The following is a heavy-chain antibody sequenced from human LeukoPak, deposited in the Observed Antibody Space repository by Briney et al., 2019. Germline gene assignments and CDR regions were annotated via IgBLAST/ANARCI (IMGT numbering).Heavy chain of an antibody. Sequence: PEGPLRLSCAASGFSFSSYSMNWVRQAPGKGLEWVSYISHTGSTMSYADSVKGRFTISRDNARNSLYLQMNSLRAEDTAVYYCAIPPLSGTGSSRPLAGMDVWGQGTTVTVSS. J-gene: IGHJ6*02. CDR1: GFSFSSYS. D-gene: IGHD3-10*01. V-gene: IGHV3-48*04. CDR2: ISHTGSTM. CDR3: AIPPLSGTGSSRPLAGMDV.